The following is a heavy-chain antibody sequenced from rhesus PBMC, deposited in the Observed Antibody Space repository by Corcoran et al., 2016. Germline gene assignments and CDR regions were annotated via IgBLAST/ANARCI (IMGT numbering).Heavy chain of an antibody. D-gene: IGHD4-29*01. V-gene: IGHV1-180*01. CDR2: TTPENSNK. Sequence: QVQLVQSGAEIKQPGASVKLSCKASGYTFTSYYMHWVRQAPGQGLEWIRLTTPENSNKVDAQDFQGRVTIPTDTATSTGYMELSSLRSEDTAVYYCTRVRGSSCFDYWGQGVLVTVSS. CDR3: TRVRGSSCFDY. J-gene: IGHJ4*01. CDR1: GYTFTSYY.